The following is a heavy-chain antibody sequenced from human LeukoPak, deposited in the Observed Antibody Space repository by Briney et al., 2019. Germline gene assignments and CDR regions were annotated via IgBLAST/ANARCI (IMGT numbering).Heavy chain of an antibody. CDR1: VGSFRGYY. V-gene: IGHV4-34*01. D-gene: IGHD2/OR15-2a*01. J-gene: IGHJ6*03. CDR3: ARGILAARSYYYYYYMDV. CDR2: INHSGST. Sequence: SETLSLTCAVYVGSFRGYYWSWIRQPPGKGLEWIGEINHSGSTNYNPSLKSRVTISVDTSKNQFSLKLSSVTAEDTAVNYCARGILAARSYYYYYYMDVWGKGTTVTVSS.